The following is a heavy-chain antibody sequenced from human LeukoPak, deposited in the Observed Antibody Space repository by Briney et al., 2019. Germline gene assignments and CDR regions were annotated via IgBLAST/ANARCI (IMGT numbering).Heavy chain of an antibody. J-gene: IGHJ4*02. Sequence: GRSLRLSCAASGLTFSIYSMNWVRQAPGKGLEGVSSISSSSSYIYYADSVKGRFTISRDNAKNSLYLQMNSLRAEDTAVYYCARDDVVVPAAKPGLDYWGQGTLVTVSS. V-gene: IGHV3-21*01. D-gene: IGHD2-2*01. CDR1: GLTFSIYS. CDR2: ISSSSSYI. CDR3: ARDDVVVPAAKPGLDY.